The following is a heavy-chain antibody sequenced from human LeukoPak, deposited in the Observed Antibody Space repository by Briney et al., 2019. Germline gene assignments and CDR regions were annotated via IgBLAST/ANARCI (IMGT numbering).Heavy chain of an antibody. Sequence: GGSLRLSCAASGFTFSSYAMSWVRQAPGKGLEWVSAISGSGGSTYYADSVKGRFTISRDNSKNTLYLQMNSLRAEDTAVYYCAKDRPVDTAMGELNTFDPWGQGTLVTVSS. D-gene: IGHD5-18*01. V-gene: IGHV3-23*01. J-gene: IGHJ5*02. CDR1: GFTFSSYA. CDR2: ISGSGGST. CDR3: AKDRPVDTAMGELNTFDP.